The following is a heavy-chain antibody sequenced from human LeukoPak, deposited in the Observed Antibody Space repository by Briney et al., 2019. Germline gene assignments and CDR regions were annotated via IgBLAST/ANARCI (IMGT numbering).Heavy chain of an antibody. D-gene: IGHD3-22*01. V-gene: IGHV3-7*01. CDR3: ARNIGGYYYDSSGYYGTNDAFDI. CDR2: IKQDGSEK. CDR1: GFTFSSYW. Sequence: PGGSLRLSCAASGFTFSSYWMSWVRQAPGKGLEWVANIKQDGSEKYYVDSVKGRFTISRDNAKNSLYLQMNSLRAEDTAVYYCARNIGGYYYDSSGYYGTNDAFDIWGQGTMVTVSS. J-gene: IGHJ3*02.